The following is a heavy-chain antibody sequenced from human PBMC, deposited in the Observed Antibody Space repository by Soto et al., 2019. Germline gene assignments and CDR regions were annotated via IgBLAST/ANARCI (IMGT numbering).Heavy chain of an antibody. CDR2: IYYSGST. Sequence: PSETLSLTCTVSGGSISSYYWSWIRQPPGKGLEWIGYIYYSGSTNYSPPLKSRVTISVDTSKNQVSLKLSSVTAADTAVYYCAKGGGYTYGYNWFDPWGQGTLVTVSS. CDR1: GGSISSYY. J-gene: IGHJ5*02. V-gene: IGHV4-59*01. D-gene: IGHD5-18*01. CDR3: AKGGGYTYGYNWFDP.